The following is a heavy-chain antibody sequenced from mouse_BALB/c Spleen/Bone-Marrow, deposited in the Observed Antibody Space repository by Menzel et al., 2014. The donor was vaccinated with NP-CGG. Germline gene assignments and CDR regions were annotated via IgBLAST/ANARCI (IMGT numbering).Heavy chain of an antibody. Sequence: VQLQQSGPELVKPGASMKISCKTSGYSFTGYTMNWVKQSHGKNLEWIGLINPYNGGTSYNQNFKGKATLTVDKSSSTAYMVLLSLTSEDSAVYYCARDYYGSTSYYYAMDYWGQGTSVTVSS. V-gene: IGHV1-18*01. CDR3: ARDYYGSTSYYYAMDY. J-gene: IGHJ4*01. CDR1: GYSFTGYT. D-gene: IGHD1-1*01. CDR2: INPYNGGT.